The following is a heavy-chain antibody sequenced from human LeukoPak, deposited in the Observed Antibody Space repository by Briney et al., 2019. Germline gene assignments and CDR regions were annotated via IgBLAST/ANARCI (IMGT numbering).Heavy chain of an antibody. CDR2: ISDDGSKI. D-gene: IGHD6-19*01. V-gene: IGHV3-30-3*01. Sequence: ERSLSLSCAASGFIFSSYAMHWVRQAPGKGLEWLVVISDDGSKIHYADSVNGRFTISRDNSKNTLYLQMNSLRAEDTAVYYCAREFRGSSGWYYFDYWGQGALVTVSS. CDR1: GFIFSSYA. CDR3: AREFRGSSGWYYFDY. J-gene: IGHJ4*02.